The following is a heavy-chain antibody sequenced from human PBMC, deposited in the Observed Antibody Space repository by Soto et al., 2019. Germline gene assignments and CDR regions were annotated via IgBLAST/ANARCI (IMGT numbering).Heavy chain of an antibody. J-gene: IGHJ6*02. CDR2: INHSGST. CDR1: GGSFSGYY. D-gene: IGHD3-22*01. V-gene: IGHV4-34*01. CDR3: ARALTYYYDSSGYYRSYGMDV. Sequence: SETLSLTCAVYGGSFSGYYWGWIRQPPGKXLEWIGEINHSGSTNYNPSLKSRVTISVDTSKNQFSLKLSSVTAADTAVYYCARALTYYYDSSGYYRSYGMDVWGQGTTVTVSS.